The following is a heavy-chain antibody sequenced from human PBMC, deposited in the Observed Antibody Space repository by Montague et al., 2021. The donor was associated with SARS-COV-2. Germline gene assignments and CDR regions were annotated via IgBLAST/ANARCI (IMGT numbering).Heavy chain of an antibody. D-gene: IGHD3-3*01. CDR2: IYNGGST. CDR1: GGSISNYY. CDR3: AREAVEKRVRTRMTGRLEENYYYVLDV. V-gene: IGHV4-59*01. Sequence: SETLSLTCTVSGGSISNYYWSWIRQPPGKGLEWIGYIYNGGSTNYNPSLRSRVTISVDPSEIQFPLRLSSVTAAVTAVYYCAREAVEKRVRTRMTGRLEENYYYVLDVWGQGTTVIVSS. J-gene: IGHJ6*02.